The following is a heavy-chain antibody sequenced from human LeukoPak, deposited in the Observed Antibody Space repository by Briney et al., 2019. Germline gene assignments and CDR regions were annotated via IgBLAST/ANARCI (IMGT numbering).Heavy chain of an antibody. V-gene: IGHV1-2*06. CDR3: TRESGSYHGNDY. CDR2: INPNNGAT. J-gene: IGHJ4*02. Sequence: ASVKVSCKASEYIFTGYYMHWVRQAPGQGLEWMGRINPNNGATNYAQKFQGRVTITGGTSISTAYMELSSLRSDDTAVYYCTRESGSYHGNDYWGQGTLVTVSS. D-gene: IGHD1-26*01. CDR1: EYIFTGYY.